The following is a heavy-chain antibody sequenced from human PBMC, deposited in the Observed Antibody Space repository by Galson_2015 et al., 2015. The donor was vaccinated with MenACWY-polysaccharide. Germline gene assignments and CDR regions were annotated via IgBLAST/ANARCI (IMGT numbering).Heavy chain of an antibody. D-gene: IGHD3-22*01. CDR1: GFTFSSFW. Sequence: SLRLSCAASGFTFSSFWMSWVRQAPGKGLEWVAIIKQDGSEKYYVDSVKGRFSISRDNAKNSLYLQMNSLRSEDTAVYHCARDPLDSSGYTRGSVFDLWGRGPLVTVSS. CDR3: ARDPLDSSGYTRGSVFDL. J-gene: IGHJ2*01. V-gene: IGHV3-7*01. CDR2: IKQDGSEK.